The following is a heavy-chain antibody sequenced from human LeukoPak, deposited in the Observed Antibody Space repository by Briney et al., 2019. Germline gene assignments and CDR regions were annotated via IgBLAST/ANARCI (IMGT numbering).Heavy chain of an antibody. CDR3: AGEDGDYAMARFQH. CDR1: GFTFSSYW. J-gene: IGHJ1*01. V-gene: IGHV3-7*03. Sequence: GGSLRLSCAASGFTFSSYWMSWVRQAPGKGLEWVANIKQDGSEKYYVDSVKGRFTISRDNAKNSLYLQMNSLRAEDTAVYYCAGEDGDYAMARFQHWGQGTLVTVSS. CDR2: IKQDGSEK. D-gene: IGHD4-17*01.